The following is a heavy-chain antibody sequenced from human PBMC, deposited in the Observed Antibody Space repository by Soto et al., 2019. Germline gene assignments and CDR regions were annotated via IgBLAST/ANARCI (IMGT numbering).Heavy chain of an antibody. CDR2: IVVGSGNT. J-gene: IGHJ6*02. Sequence: ASVKVSCKASGFTFTSSAVQWVRQARGQRLEWIGWIVVGSGNTNYAQKFQERVTITRDMSTSRAYMELSSLRSEDTAVYYCAADESLILWFGDGTNYYYYGMDVWGQGTTVTVSS. CDR3: AADESLILWFGDGTNYYYYGMDV. D-gene: IGHD3-10*01. CDR1: GFTFTSSA. V-gene: IGHV1-58*01.